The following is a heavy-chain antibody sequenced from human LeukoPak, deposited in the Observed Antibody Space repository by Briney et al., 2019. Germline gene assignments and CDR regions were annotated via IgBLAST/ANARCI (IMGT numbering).Heavy chain of an antibody. CDR3: AKVGSYYDSSGYVDY. V-gene: IGHV3-30*18. D-gene: IGHD3-22*01. Sequence: GGSLRLSCAASGFTFSSYGMHWVRQAPGKGLEWVAVISYDGSNKYYADSVKGRFTISRDNSKNTLYLQMNSLRAEDTAVYYCAKVGSYYDSSGYVDYWGQGTLVTVSS. CDR1: GFTFSSYG. J-gene: IGHJ4*02. CDR2: ISYDGSNK.